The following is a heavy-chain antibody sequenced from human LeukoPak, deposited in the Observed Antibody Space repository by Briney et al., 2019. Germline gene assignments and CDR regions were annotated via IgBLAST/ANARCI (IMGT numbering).Heavy chain of an antibody. D-gene: IGHD2-21*02. V-gene: IGHV4-34*01. CDR2: INHSGST. CDR1: NGSFSGYD. J-gene: IGHJ2*01. CDR3: ARGHIVVVTAIYWYFDL. Sequence: SETLSLTCVVYNGSFSGYDWSCIRQPPGKGLEWIGEINHSGSTNYNPSLKSRVTISVDTSKNQFSLKLSSVTAADTAVYYCARGHIVVVTAIYWYFDLWGRGTLVTVSS.